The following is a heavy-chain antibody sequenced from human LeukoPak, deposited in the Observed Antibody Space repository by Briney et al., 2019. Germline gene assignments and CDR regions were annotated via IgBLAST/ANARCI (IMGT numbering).Heavy chain of an antibody. CDR1: GYTLTELS. D-gene: IGHD3-10*01. CDR3: ATDRPSGSYRYYMDV. V-gene: IGHV1-24*01. CDR2: FDPEDGET. J-gene: IGHJ6*03. Sequence: ASVKVSCKVSGYTLTELSMHWVRQAPGKGLEWMGGFDPEDGETIYAQKFQGRATMTEDTSTDTAYMELSSLRSEDTAVYYCATDRPSGSYRYYMDVWGKGTTVTVSS.